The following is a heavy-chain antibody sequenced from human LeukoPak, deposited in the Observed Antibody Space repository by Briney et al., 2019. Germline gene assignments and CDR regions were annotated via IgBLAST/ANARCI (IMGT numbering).Heavy chain of an antibody. V-gene: IGHV3-9*03. D-gene: IGHD3-16*01. Sequence: PVRSLRLSCAASGFTFDDYAMHWVRQAPGKGLEWVSGISWNSGSIGYADSVKGRFTISRDNAKNSLYLQMNSLRAEDMALYYCAKGESRGAFDYWGQGTLVTVSS. J-gene: IGHJ4*02. CDR3: AKGESRGAFDY. CDR2: ISWNSGSI. CDR1: GFTFDDYA.